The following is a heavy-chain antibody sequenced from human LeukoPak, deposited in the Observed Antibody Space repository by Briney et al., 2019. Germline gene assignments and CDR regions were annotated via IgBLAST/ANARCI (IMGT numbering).Heavy chain of an antibody. D-gene: IGHD2-21*01. V-gene: IGHV3-23*01. CDR3: AREGFLGYMDV. J-gene: IGHJ6*03. CDR2: ISGSGGST. CDR1: GFTFSSYA. Sequence: RGGSLTLSCAASGFTFSSYAMSWVRPAPGKGLEWVSAISGSGGSTYYVDTVKGRFTIYRDNTKNTLYLQMISLRAEDTAVYYFAREGFLGYMDVWDKGTTVIVSS.